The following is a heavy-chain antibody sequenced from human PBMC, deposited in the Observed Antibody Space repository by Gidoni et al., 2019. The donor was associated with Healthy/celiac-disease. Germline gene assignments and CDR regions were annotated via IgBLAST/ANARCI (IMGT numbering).Heavy chain of an antibody. V-gene: IGHV1-46*01. Sequence: QVQLVQSGAEVKKPGASVTVSCKASGSTFTSYYMHWVRQAPGQGLEWMGIINPSGGSTSYAQKFQGRVTMTRDTSTSTVYMELSSLRSEDTAVYYCATGLRSAGYFDYWGQGTLVTVSS. D-gene: IGHD5-12*01. CDR2: INPSGGST. CDR1: GSTFTSYY. CDR3: ATGLRSAGYFDY. J-gene: IGHJ4*02.